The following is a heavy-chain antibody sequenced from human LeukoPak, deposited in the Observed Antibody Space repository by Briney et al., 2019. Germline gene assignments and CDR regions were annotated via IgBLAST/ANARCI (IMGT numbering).Heavy chain of an antibody. CDR2: IYYSGST. CDR1: GGSISSYY. CDR3: ARDRSRPRFDP. V-gene: IGHV4-59*01. Sequence: SETLSLTCTVSGGSISSYYWSWIRQPPGKGLEWIGYIYYSGSTNYNPSLKSRVTISVDTSKNQFSLKLSSVTAADTAVYYCARDRSRPRFDPWGQGTLVTVSS. D-gene: IGHD6-6*01. J-gene: IGHJ5*02.